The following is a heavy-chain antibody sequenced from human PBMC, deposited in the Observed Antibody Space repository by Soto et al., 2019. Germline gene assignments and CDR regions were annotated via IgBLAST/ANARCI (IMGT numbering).Heavy chain of an antibody. CDR3: ARSPRNYYALGSYSYFRH. Sequence: GASVKVSGKASGYTFTSYDISCVRQATGQVLEWMGWMNPSNGNTDYAPKFQGRVTMTMNTSIGTAYMELSSLRSEDTAVYYCARSPRNYYALGSYSYFRHWGQGTLVTVSS. CDR2: MNPSNGNT. D-gene: IGHD3-10*01. J-gene: IGHJ1*01. V-gene: IGHV1-8*01. CDR1: GYTFTSYD.